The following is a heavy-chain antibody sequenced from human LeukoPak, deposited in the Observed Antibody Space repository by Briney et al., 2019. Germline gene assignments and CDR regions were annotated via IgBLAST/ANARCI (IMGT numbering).Heavy chain of an antibody. V-gene: IGHV3-23*01. CDR1: GFTFSSYA. CDR3: XXXXXXVNVPHWFDR. CDR2: LSSGGATT. D-gene: IGHD6-6*01. Sequence: GGSLRLSCAVSGFTFSSYAMSWVRQAPGKGLAWVSALSSGGATTYYADSVKGRFTISRDNYKNTLYLQMSSLRAEDTAVYYCXXXXXXVNVPHWFDRWGQGTLVTVSS. J-gene: IGHJ5*02.